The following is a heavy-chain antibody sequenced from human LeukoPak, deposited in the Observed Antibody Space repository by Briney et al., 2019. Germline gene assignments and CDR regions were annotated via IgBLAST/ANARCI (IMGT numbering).Heavy chain of an antibody. Sequence: PGGSLRLSCTASGFTFSDYAMSWFRQAPGKGLEWVGFIRSKVYSGTTEYAASVKGRFTISRDDSKSIVYLQMNSLKTDDTAVYYGTRGWWDVDIVATIILDYWGQGTLVTVSS. V-gene: IGHV3-49*03. CDR3: TRGWWDVDIVATIILDY. CDR1: GFTFSDYA. CDR2: IRSKVYSGTT. J-gene: IGHJ4*02. D-gene: IGHD5-12*01.